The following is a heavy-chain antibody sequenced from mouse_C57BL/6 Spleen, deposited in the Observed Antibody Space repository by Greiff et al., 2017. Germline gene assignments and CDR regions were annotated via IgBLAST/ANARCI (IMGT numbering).Heavy chain of an antibody. V-gene: IGHV8-12*01. CDR2: IYWDDDK. Sequence: QVTLKVCGPGILQPSQTLSLTCSFSGFSLSTSGMGVSWIPQPSGKGLEWLAHIYWDDDKRYNPSLKRRPTTSKDTSRNQVFLKITSVDTADTATYYCARKMAYYYGRRYDWCFDVWGTGTTVTVSS. CDR1: GFSLSTSGMG. J-gene: IGHJ1*03. D-gene: IGHD1-1*01. CDR3: ARKMAYYYGRRYDWCFDV.